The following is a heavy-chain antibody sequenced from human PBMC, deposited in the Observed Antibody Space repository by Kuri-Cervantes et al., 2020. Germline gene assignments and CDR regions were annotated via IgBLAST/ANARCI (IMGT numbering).Heavy chain of an antibody. CDR2: VFTSGAS. V-gene: IGHV4-4*07. J-gene: IGHJ4*02. CDR3: ASSSYGGNQLDY. CDR1: SDSMTDYS. D-gene: IGHD4-23*01. Sequence: SETLSLTCTVSSDSMTDYSWNWIRQPAGQPLEWIGHVFTSGASISNPSLKSRLTMSIDQSKNQFFLRLASVIVADTAIYYCASSSYGGNQLDYWGQGILVTVSS.